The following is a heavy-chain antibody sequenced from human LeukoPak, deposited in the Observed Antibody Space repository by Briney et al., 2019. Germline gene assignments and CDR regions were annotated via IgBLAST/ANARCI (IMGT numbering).Heavy chain of an antibody. CDR2: ISAYNGNT. CDR3: ARDQFRRYYDSSGSANFDY. Sequence: GASVKVSCKASGYTFTSYGISWVRQAPGQGLEWMGWISAYNGNTNYAQKLQGRVTMTTDTSTSTAYMELRSLRSDDTAVYYCARDQFRRYYDSSGSANFDYWGQGTPVTVSS. D-gene: IGHD3-22*01. V-gene: IGHV1-18*01. J-gene: IGHJ4*02. CDR1: GYTFTSYG.